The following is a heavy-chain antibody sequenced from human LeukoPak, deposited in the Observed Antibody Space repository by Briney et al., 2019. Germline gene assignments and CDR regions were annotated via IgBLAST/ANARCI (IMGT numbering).Heavy chain of an antibody. CDR1: GGSISSYY. J-gene: IGHJ4*02. CDR2: IYYTGST. CDR3: AGEDTSMALTFDY. D-gene: IGHD5-18*01. V-gene: IGHV4-59*01. Sequence: PSETLSLTCTVSGGSISSYYWTWIRQPPGKGLEWIGYIYYTGSTNYNPSLKSRVTRSVDTSKNQFSLKRRSVTAADTAVYYCAGEDTSMALTFDYWGQGTLVTVSS.